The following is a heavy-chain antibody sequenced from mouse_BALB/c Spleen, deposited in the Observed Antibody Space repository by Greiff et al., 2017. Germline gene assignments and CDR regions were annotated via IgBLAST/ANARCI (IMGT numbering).Heavy chain of an antibody. CDR3: TRYPPTQLGLRNYAMDY. CDR2: IYPGNSDT. J-gene: IGHJ4*01. CDR1: GYSFTSYW. Sequence: EVQLQQSGTVLARPGASVKMSCKASGYSFTSYWMHWVKQRPGQGLEWIGAIYPGNSDTSYNQKFKGKAKLTAVTSASTAYMELSSLTNEDSAVYYCTRYPPTQLGLRNYAMDYWGQGTSVTVSS. D-gene: IGHD3-1*01. V-gene: IGHV1-5*01.